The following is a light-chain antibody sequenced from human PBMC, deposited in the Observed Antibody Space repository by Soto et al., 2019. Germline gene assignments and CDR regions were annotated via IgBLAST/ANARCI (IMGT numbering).Light chain of an antibody. Sequence: EIVPTPSPGAVSVFPRETVTLSCRASQSVSGYLDWYQQKPGQAPRLLIYGASSRAIGIPDRFSGSVSGSDFILTINRLEPEDFAVYYCQQYGSSHTFGQGTRLEIK. CDR2: GAS. CDR1: QSVSGY. V-gene: IGKV3-20*01. CDR3: QQYGSSHT. J-gene: IGKJ5*01.